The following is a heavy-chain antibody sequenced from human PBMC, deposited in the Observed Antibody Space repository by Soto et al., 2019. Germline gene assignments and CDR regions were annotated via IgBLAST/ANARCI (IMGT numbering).Heavy chain of an antibody. Sequence: PSETLSLTCAVSGGSISSCGYSWSWIRQPPGKGLEWIGYIYHSGSTYYNPSLKSRVTISVDRSKNQFSLKLSSVTAADTAVYYCAAYGSGSYSDYYYGMDVWGQGTTVTVSS. D-gene: IGHD3-10*01. V-gene: IGHV4-30-2*01. J-gene: IGHJ6*02. CDR2: IYHSGST. CDR3: AAYGSGSYSDYYYGMDV. CDR1: GGSISSCGYS.